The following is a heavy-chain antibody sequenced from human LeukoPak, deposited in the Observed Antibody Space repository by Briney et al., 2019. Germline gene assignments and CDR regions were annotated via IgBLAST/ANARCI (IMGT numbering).Heavy chain of an antibody. Sequence: ASVKVSCKASGYTFTGYYMHWVRQAPGQGLEWMGWINPNSGGTNYAKKFQGRVTMTRDTSVSTAYMELSRLRSDDTAVYYCARARSVVVPAAITLRYGMDVWGQGTTVTVSS. CDR1: GYTFTGYY. CDR2: INPNSGGT. J-gene: IGHJ6*02. CDR3: ARARSVVVPAAITLRYGMDV. D-gene: IGHD2-2*01. V-gene: IGHV1-2*02.